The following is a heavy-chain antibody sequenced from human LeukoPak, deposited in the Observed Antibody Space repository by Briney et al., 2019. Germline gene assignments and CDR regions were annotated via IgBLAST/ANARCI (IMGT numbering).Heavy chain of an antibody. CDR2: ISRGGSPI. J-gene: IGHJ4*02. D-gene: IGHD3-10*01. Sequence: GGSLRLSCAASGFTFSSYEMNWVRQAPGKGLEWVSSISRGGSPIFYADSVRGRFTTSRDNAKKSLFLQMTSLRAEDTAVYYCARIPGGYYFDYWGQGTLVTVSS. CDR3: ARIPGGYYFDY. CDR1: GFTFSSYE. V-gene: IGHV3-48*03.